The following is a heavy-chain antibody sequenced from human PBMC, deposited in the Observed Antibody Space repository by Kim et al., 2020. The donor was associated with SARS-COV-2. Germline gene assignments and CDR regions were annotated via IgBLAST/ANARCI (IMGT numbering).Heavy chain of an antibody. J-gene: IGHJ6*02. V-gene: IGHV3-30*18. CDR3: AKVDPVNYYGMDV. CDR1: GFTFSSYG. CDR2: ISYDGSNK. Sequence: GGSLRLSCAASGFTFSSYGMHWVRQAPGKGLEWVAVISYDGSNKYYADSVKGRFTISRDNSKNTLYLQMNSLRAEDTAVYYCAKVDPVNYYGMDVWGQGTTVTVSS. D-gene: IGHD3-16*02.